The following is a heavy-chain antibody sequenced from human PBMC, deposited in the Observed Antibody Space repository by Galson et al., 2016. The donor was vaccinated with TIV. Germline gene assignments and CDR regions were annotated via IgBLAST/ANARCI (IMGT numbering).Heavy chain of an antibody. J-gene: IGHJ2*01. CDR3: ARVPPAGHHWYFDL. D-gene: IGHD2-15*01. CDR2: IHTNGIT. Sequence: TLSLTCTVSGGSISSGNYYWSWIRQPAGKGLEWIGRIHTNGITNYNPSLKNRVTLSADTSENQFSLKLESVTAAGTAVYYCARVPPAGHHWYFDLWGRGTLVTVSS. V-gene: IGHV4-61*02. CDR1: GGSISSGNYY.